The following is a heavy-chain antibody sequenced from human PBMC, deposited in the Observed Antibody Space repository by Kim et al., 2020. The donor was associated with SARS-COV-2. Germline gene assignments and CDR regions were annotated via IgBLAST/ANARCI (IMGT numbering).Heavy chain of an antibody. Sequence: SETLSLTCTVSGVSVSTYYWTWIRQSAGKGLEWIGRIYTSGNTTYNPSLKSRVTMSLDTSKNHFSLKLSSVTAADTAVYYCARHGSWFDPWGQGIVVTVSS. CDR1: GVSVSTYY. J-gene: IGHJ5*02. D-gene: IGHD3-10*01. V-gene: IGHV4-4*07. CDR3: ARHGSWFDP. CDR2: IYTSGNT.